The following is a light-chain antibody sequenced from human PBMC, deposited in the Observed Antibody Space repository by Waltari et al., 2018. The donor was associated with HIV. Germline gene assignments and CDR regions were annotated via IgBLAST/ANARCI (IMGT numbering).Light chain of an antibody. CDR1: TGAVTSGHS. CDR3: LLSYGGPRV. V-gene: IGLV7-46*01. J-gene: IGLJ2*01. CDR2: DTS. Sequence: QAVVTQEPSLTVSPGGTVTLTCGSSTGAVTSGHSPYWFQQRPGQAPRTLIHDTSNKPSWTPARFSGCLLGGKAALTLSGAQPEDEAEYYCLLSYGGPRVFGGGTKLTVL.